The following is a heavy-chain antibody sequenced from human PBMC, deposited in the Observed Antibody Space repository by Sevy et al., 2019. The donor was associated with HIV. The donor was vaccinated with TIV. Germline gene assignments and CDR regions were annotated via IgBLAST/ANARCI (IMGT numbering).Heavy chain of an antibody. V-gene: IGHV3-23*01. J-gene: IGHJ4*02. CDR3: AKGGSTSGYYLNYFAY. D-gene: IGHD3-22*01. CDR2: VSGGGDTT. Sequence: GGSLRLSCVVSGFSVSSNYMSWVRQAPGKGLEWVSAVSGGGDTTYYADSVKGRFTISRDNSKNTLYLHMNSLRAEDTAVSYCAKGGSTSGYYLNYFAYWGQGTLVTVSS. CDR1: GFSVSSNY.